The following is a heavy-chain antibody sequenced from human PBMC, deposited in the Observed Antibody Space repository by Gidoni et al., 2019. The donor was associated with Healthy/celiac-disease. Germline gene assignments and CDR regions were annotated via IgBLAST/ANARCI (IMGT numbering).Heavy chain of an antibody. CDR2: IIPIFGTA. CDR1: GGTFSRYA. CDR3: ARGVVVTAIRWWFDP. J-gene: IGHJ5*02. Sequence: QVQLVQSGAEVKKPGSSVQVSCRASGGTFSRYAISWVRQAPGQGIEWMGGIIPIFGTANYAQKFQGRVTITADESTSTAYMELSSLRSEDTAVYYCARGVVVTAIRWWFDPWGQGTLVTVSS. D-gene: IGHD2-21*02. V-gene: IGHV1-69*01.